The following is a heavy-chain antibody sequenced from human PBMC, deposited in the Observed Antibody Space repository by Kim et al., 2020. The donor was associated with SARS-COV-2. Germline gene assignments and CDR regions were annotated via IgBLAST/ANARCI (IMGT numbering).Heavy chain of an antibody. J-gene: IGHJ6*03. CDR1: GGSISSYY. D-gene: IGHD3-3*01. CDR2: IYYSGST. CDR3: ARYYDFWSGYRRGERYYYYYMDV. V-gene: IGHV4-59*01. Sequence: SETLSLTCTVSGGSISSYYWSWIRQPPGKGLEWIGYIYYSGSTNYNPSLKSRVTISVDTSKNQFFLKLSSVTAADTAVYYCARYYDFWSGYRRGERYYYYYMDVWGKGTTVTVSS.